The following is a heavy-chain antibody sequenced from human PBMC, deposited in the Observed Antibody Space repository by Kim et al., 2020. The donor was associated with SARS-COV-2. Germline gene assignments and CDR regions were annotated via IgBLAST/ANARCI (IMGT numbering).Heavy chain of an antibody. Sequence: GGSLRLSCAASGFTFSNAWMSWVRQAPGKGLEWVGRIKSKTDGGTTDYAAPVKGRFTISRDDSKNTLYLQMNSLKTEDTAVYYCTTSWYYDSSGYYFNPYWGQGTLVTVSS. J-gene: IGHJ4*02. CDR2: IKSKTDGGTT. CDR1: GFTFSNAW. V-gene: IGHV3-15*01. CDR3: TTSWYYDSSGYYFNPY. D-gene: IGHD3-22*01.